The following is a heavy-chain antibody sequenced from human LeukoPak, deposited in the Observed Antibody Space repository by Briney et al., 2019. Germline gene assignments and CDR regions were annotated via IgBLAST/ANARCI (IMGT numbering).Heavy chain of an antibody. D-gene: IGHD1-1*01. J-gene: IGHJ3*02. Sequence: GASLKVSCKASGYTFTSYYMHWVRQAPGQGLEWMGLIIPSGGSTTYAQKFQGRVTMTRDTSTSTVYMELSSLRSEDTAVYYCASSEKWNEPWGAFDIWGQGTMVTVSS. V-gene: IGHV1-46*01. CDR2: IIPSGGST. CDR3: ASSEKWNEPWGAFDI. CDR1: GYTFTSYY.